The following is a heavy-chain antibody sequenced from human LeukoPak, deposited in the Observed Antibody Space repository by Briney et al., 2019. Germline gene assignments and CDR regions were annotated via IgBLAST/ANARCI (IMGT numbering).Heavy chain of an antibody. CDR2: IYYSGHT. V-gene: IGHV4-59*08. Sequence: SETLSFTCAVSGDSLNTYYWNWIRQTPGKGLEWIGYIYYSGHTDYNPSLKSRVTISVDTSKNQFSLSLRSVTAADTAVYFCATYKGNKVATRGFDYWGQGTLVTVSS. J-gene: IGHJ4*02. D-gene: IGHD5-12*01. CDR3: ATYKGNKVATRGFDY. CDR1: GDSLNTYY.